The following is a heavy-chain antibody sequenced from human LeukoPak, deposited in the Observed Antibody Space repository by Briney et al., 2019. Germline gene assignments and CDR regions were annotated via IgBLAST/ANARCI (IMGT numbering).Heavy chain of an antibody. J-gene: IGHJ4*02. D-gene: IGHD6-13*01. CDR1: GYTFTSYY. CDR2: INPSGGST. Sequence: ASVKVSCKASGYTFTSYYMHWVRQAPGQGLEWMGIINPSGGSTSYARKFQGRVIMTRDMSTSTVYMELSSLRSEDTAVYYCARVRSSSNEFDYWGQGTLVTVSS. CDR3: ARVRSSSNEFDY. V-gene: IGHV1-46*01.